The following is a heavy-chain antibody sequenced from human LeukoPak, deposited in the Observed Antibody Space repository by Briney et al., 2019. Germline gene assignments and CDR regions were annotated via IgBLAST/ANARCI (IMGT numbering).Heavy chain of an antibody. Sequence: GGSLRLSCAASGFNFSTYWMTWVRQVLGKGLEWVANIKEDGSEIYYVDAVKGRFSISRDNAKNSLYLQMNSLRAEDTAVYCCARDGGGSEIWGHYDFYYMDVWGKGTTVTVSS. CDR3: ARDGGGSEIWGHYDFYYMDV. V-gene: IGHV3-7*01. CDR1: GFNFSTYW. CDR2: IKEDGSEI. J-gene: IGHJ6*03. D-gene: IGHD3-16*01.